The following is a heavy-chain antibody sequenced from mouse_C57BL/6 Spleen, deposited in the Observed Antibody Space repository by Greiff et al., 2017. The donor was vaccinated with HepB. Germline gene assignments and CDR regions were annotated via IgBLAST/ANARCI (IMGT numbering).Heavy chain of an antibody. CDR3: ASLYYCKNYAMDY. CDR2: INPSTGGT. J-gene: IGHJ4*01. V-gene: IGHV1-42*01. CDR1: GYSFTGYY. D-gene: IGHD2-1*01. Sequence: EVQLPQSGPELVKPGASVKISCQASGYSFTGYYMNWVKQSPEKSLEWIGEINPSTGGTTYKQKFKAKATLTVDKSASTAYMQLKGLTSEDSAVYYCASLYYCKNYAMDYWGQGTLVTVSS.